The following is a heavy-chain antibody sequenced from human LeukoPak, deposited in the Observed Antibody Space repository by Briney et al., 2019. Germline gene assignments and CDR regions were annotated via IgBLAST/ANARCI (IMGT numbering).Heavy chain of an antibody. J-gene: IGHJ4*02. CDR3: ASWPVGWYGEDS. CDR2: IYGGGST. CDR1: GLSVSSNF. Sequence: GGSLRLSCAATGLSVSSNFMSWVRQAPGKGLEWVSVIYGGGSTYYADSVKGRFTISRDTPKNTLYLQMNSLGVEDTAVYYCASWPVGWYGEDSWGQGTLVTVSS. D-gene: IGHD6-19*01. V-gene: IGHV3-53*01.